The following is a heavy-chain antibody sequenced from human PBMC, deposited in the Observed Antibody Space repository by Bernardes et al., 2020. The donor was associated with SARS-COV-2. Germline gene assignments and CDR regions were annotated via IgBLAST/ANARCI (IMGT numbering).Heavy chain of an antibody. J-gene: IGHJ6*02. V-gene: IGHV4-59*08. CDR3: ARHTTPTRYTSGWYDVGYYGIDV. D-gene: IGHD6-19*01. CDR1: GGSISSYY. Sequence: SETLSLTCTGSGGSISSYYWSWIRQPPGKGLEWVGYVYYTGSTNYNPSLKSRVSISIDPSKNQFSLRLNSVTAADTAVYFCARHTTPTRYTSGWYDVGYYGIDVWGRGTTVTVSS. CDR2: VYYTGST.